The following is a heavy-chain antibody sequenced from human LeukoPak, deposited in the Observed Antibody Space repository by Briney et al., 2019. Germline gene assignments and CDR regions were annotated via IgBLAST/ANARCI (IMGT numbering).Heavy chain of an antibody. CDR1: GYTFTGYY. D-gene: IGHD1-26*01. CDR3: ARLGRYSGSRGAFDI. J-gene: IGHJ3*02. V-gene: IGHV1-2*02. CDR2: INPNSGGT. Sequence: ASVKVSCKASGYTFTGYYMHWVRQAPGQGLEWMGWINPNSGGTNYAQKFQGRVTMTRDTSISTAYMELSRLRSDDTAVYYCARLGRYSGSRGAFDIWGQGTMVTVSS.